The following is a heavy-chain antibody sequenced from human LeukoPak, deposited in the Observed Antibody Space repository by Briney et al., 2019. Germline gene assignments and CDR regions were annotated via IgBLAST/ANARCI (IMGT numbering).Heavy chain of an antibody. CDR3: AKAGDGSYYDILTGYVDY. J-gene: IGHJ4*02. CDR2: ISYDGSNK. Sequence: GGSLRLSCAASGFTFSSYAMHWVRQAPGKGLEWVAVISYDGSNKYYADSVKGRFTISRDNSKNTLYLQMSSLRAEDTAVYYCAKAGDGSYYDILTGYVDYWGQGTLVTVSS. V-gene: IGHV3-30*04. CDR1: GFTFSSYA. D-gene: IGHD3-9*01.